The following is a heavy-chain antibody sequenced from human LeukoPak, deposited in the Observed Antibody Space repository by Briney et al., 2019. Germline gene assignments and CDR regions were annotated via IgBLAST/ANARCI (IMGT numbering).Heavy chain of an antibody. Sequence: GGSLRLSCAASRFTFTNAWMTWVRQAPGKGLEWVGRIKSIGDGETTDYASFVKGGFSMSRDDSRATMYLQMYSLEAEDTAVYYCTTDLGATMIRGVIVYWGQGALVTVSS. CDR3: TTDLGATMIRGVIVY. J-gene: IGHJ4*02. D-gene: IGHD3-10*01. CDR1: RFTFTNAW. CDR2: IKSIGDGETT. V-gene: IGHV3-15*05.